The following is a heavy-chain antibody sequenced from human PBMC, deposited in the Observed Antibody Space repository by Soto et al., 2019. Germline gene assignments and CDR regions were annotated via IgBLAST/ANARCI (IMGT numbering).Heavy chain of an antibody. J-gene: IGHJ4*02. CDR2: IYHSGST. Sequence: QVQLQESGPGLVKPSGTLSLTCAVSSGSISSSNWWSWVRQPPGKGLEWIGEIYHSGSTNYHPSLKSGFTISVDKSKVRCSLKLSSVTAADTAVYYCAGVAGVVTAGGYFDYWGQGTRVTVSS. CDR3: AGVAGVVTAGGYFDY. CDR1: SGSISSSNW. D-gene: IGHD6-13*01. V-gene: IGHV4-4*02.